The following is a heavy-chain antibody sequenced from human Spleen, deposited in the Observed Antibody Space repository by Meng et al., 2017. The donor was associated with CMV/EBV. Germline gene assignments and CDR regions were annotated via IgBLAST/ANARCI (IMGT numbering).Heavy chain of an antibody. Sequence: GESLKISCAASGFTFSSYAMHWVRQAPGKGLEWVASVIYDGSNTYYRDSVKGRFTISRDNSKNTVFLQMNSLRPEDTALYYCARGGGGWLQLDYWGQGTLVTVSS. CDR2: VIYDGSNT. D-gene: IGHD5-24*01. CDR1: GFTFSSYA. V-gene: IGHV3-30-3*01. CDR3: ARGGGGWLQLDY. J-gene: IGHJ4*02.